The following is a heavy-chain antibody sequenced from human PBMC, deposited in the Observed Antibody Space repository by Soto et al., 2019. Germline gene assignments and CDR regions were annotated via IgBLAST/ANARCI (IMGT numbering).Heavy chain of an antibody. V-gene: IGHV5-51*01. CDR2: IYPGDSDT. CDR1: GDSFTIYC. Sequence: GESLRISCNGSGDSFTIYCIGLVLQMPGKGLEWMGIIYPGDSDTRYSPSFQGQVTISADKSISTAYLQWSSLKASDTAMYYCARLTGFTGGMDVWGQGTTVTVSS. J-gene: IGHJ6*02. CDR3: ARLTGFTGGMDV. D-gene: IGHD3-10*01.